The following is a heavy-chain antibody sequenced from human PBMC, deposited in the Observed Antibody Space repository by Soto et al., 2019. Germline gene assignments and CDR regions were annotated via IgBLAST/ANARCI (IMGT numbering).Heavy chain of an antibody. V-gene: IGHV3-48*02. CDR1: GFTFSSYS. D-gene: IGHD1-1*01. CDR2: ISGSSSTI. Sequence: LRLSCAASGFTFSSYSMNWVRQAPGKGLEWVSYISGSSSTIYYADSVKGRFTISRDNAKNSLYLQMNSLRDEDTAVYYCARGSPGCLQSGPWGQGTLVTVSS. J-gene: IGHJ5*02. CDR3: ARGSPGCLQSGP.